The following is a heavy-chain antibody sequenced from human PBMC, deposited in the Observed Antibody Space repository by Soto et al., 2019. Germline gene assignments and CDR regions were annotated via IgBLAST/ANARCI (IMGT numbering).Heavy chain of an antibody. CDR1: GFTFSSYA. V-gene: IGHV3-30-3*01. CDR2: ISYDGSNK. D-gene: IGHD1-26*01. J-gene: IGHJ6*02. Sequence: QVQLVESGGGVVQPGRSLRLSCAASGFTFSSYAMHWVRQAPGKGLEWVAVISYDGSNKYYADSVKGRFTISRDNSKNTLYLQMNSLRAEDTAVYYCARTPRGQWELPYYYDGMDVWGQGTTVTVSS. CDR3: ARTPRGQWELPYYYDGMDV.